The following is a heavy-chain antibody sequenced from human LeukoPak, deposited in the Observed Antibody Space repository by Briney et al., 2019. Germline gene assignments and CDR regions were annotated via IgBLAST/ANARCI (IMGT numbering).Heavy chain of an antibody. D-gene: IGHD5-12*01. V-gene: IGHV1-18*01. CDR2: INPNSGGT. Sequence: ASVKVSCKASGYTFTSYGISWVRQAPGQGLEWMGWINPNSGGTNYAQKLQGRVTMTTDTSTSTAYMELRSLRSDDTAVYYCARGEGGYSGYPFDYWGQGTLVTVSS. J-gene: IGHJ4*02. CDR1: GYTFTSYG. CDR3: ARGEGGYSGYPFDY.